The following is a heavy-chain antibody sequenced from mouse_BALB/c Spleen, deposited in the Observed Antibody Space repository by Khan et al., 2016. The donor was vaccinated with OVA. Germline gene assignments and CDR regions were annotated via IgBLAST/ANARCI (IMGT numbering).Heavy chain of an antibody. CDR3: TRKGDYYGFDY. CDR2: IYPSDSYA. Sequence: QVQLQQPGAELVRPGASVKLSCKASGYTFTSYWINWMKQRPGQGLEWIGNIYPSDSYATYNQKFKDKATLTVDKSSSTAYMQLSSPTSEDSAVYYCTRKGDYYGFDYWGQGTTLTVSS. J-gene: IGHJ2*01. D-gene: IGHD1-1*01. CDR1: GYTFTSYW. V-gene: IGHV1-69*02.